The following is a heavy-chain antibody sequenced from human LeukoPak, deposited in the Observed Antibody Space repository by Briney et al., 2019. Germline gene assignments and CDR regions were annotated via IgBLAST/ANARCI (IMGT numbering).Heavy chain of an antibody. Sequence: GGSLRLSCAASGFTFSSYSMNWVRQAPGKGLEWVSSISSSSSYIYYADSMQGRFTISRDNARNSLYLQMNSLRAEDTAVYYCARDGLQAYYDSSGFFDYWGQGTPVTVSS. CDR3: ARDGLQAYYDSSGFFDY. D-gene: IGHD3-22*01. CDR2: ISSSSSYI. V-gene: IGHV3-21*01. J-gene: IGHJ4*02. CDR1: GFTFSSYS.